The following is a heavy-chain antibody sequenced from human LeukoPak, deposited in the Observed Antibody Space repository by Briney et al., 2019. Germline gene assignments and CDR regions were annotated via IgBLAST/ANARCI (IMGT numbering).Heavy chain of an antibody. V-gene: IGHV1-69*13. J-gene: IGHJ4*02. CDR3: ASTGSKQLVVDY. Sequence: SVKVSCKASGYTFTSYDISWVRQDPGQGLEWMGGIIPIFGTANYAQKFQGRVTITADESTSTAYMELSSLRSEDTAVYYCASTGSKQLVVDYWGQGTLVTVSS. CDR1: GYTFTSYD. D-gene: IGHD6-13*01. CDR2: IIPIFGTA.